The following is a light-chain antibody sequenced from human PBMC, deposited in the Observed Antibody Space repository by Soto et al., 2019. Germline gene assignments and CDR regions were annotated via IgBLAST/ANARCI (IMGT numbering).Light chain of an antibody. CDR1: SSDVGDYNY. CDR3: SSYRSGSTPWV. J-gene: IGLJ3*02. CDR2: EVS. V-gene: IGLV2-14*01. Sequence: QSALTQPASVSGSPGQSITISCTGTSSDVGDYNYVSWYQQRPGKAPKLMIYEVSNRPSGVSNRFSGSKSGNTASLTISGLQAEDEANYYCSSYRSGSTPWVFGGGTKVTVL.